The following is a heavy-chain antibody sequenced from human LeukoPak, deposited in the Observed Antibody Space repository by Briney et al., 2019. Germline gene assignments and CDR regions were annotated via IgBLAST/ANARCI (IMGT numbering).Heavy chain of an antibody. Sequence: GGSLRLSCAASGFTFSSYSMNWVRQAPGKGLEWVSSISSSSSYIYYADSVKGRFTISRDNAKNSLYLQMNSLRAEDTAVYYCAGANTYYYDSSYAFDIWGQGTMVTVSS. D-gene: IGHD3-22*01. J-gene: IGHJ3*02. CDR3: AGANTYYYDSSYAFDI. CDR2: ISSSSSYI. CDR1: GFTFSSYS. V-gene: IGHV3-21*01.